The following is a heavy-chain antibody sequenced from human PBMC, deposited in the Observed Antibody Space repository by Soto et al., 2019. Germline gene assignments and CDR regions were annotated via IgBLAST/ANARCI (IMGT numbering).Heavy chain of an antibody. J-gene: IGHJ4*02. V-gene: IGHV3-30*18. D-gene: IGHD1-26*01. CDR2: ISTDGSYK. Sequence: QVQLVESGGGVVQPGRSLRLSCAASGFTFNMHGMHWVRQAPGKGLEWVAVISTDGSYKYHVDSVKGRFTISRDNSNNTLYLRMNSLKTEDTGIYYCAKDQRIVGSTRGYIDYWGQGTLVAVSS. CDR3: AKDQRIVGSTRGYIDY. CDR1: GFTFNMHG.